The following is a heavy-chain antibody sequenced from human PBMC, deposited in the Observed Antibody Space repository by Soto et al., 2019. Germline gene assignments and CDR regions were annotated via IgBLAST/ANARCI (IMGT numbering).Heavy chain of an antibody. D-gene: IGHD1-20*01. J-gene: IGHJ6*02. V-gene: IGHV6-1*01. CDR1: GDSVSSNSAA. Sequence: SQTLSLTCAISGDSVSSNSAAWNWIRQSPSRGLEWLGRTYYRSKWYNDYAVSVKSRITINPDTSKNQFSLHLNSLTPEDTAVYYCAREGLGGITFVTAYYGMDVWRQGTTVTVSS. CDR2: TYYRSKWYN. CDR3: AREGLGGITFVTAYYGMDV.